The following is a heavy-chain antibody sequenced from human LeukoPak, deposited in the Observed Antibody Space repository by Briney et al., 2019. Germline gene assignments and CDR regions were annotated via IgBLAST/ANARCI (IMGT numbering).Heavy chain of an antibody. J-gene: IGHJ5*02. Sequence: SETLSLTCTVSGGSISSYYWSWIRQPLGKGLEWIGYIYYSGSTNYNPSLKSRVTISVDTSKNQFSLKLSSVTAADTAVYYCARGNYGSGSYGSWFDPWGQGTLVTVSS. CDR2: IYYSGST. D-gene: IGHD3-10*01. CDR1: GGSISSYY. V-gene: IGHV4-59*01. CDR3: ARGNYGSGSYGSWFDP.